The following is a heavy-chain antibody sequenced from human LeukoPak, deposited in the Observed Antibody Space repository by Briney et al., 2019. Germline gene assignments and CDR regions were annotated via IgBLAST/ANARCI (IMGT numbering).Heavy chain of an antibody. Sequence: PGGSLGLSCAASGFTFSSYAMSWVRQAPGKGLEWVSAISGSGGSTYYADSVKGRFTISRDNSKNTLYLQMNSLRAEDTAVYYCAKDPSPYSSSWSTFDYWGQGTLVTVSS. V-gene: IGHV3-23*01. D-gene: IGHD6-13*01. CDR2: ISGSGGST. CDR1: GFTFSSYA. CDR3: AKDPSPYSSSWSTFDY. J-gene: IGHJ4*02.